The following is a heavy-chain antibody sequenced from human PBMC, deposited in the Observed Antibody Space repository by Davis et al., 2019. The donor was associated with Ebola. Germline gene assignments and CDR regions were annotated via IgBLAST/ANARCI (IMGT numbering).Heavy chain of an antibody. V-gene: IGHV3-48*02. Sequence: PGGSLRLSCAASGFTFSSHSMNCARQAPWKGPEWLSYITTSSNTIYYADSVKGRFTISRDNANNLLYLQMNSLRDDDTAVYYCTRGDLGGDYWGQGTLVTVSS. CDR2: ITTSSNTI. CDR1: GFTFSSHS. CDR3: TRGDLGGDY. D-gene: IGHD4-23*01. J-gene: IGHJ4*02.